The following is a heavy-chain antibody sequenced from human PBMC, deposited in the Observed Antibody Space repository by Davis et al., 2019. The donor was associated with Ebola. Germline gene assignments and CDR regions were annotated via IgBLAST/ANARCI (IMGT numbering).Heavy chain of an antibody. D-gene: IGHD4-17*01. V-gene: IGHV3-73*01. CDR2: IRSKANSYAT. CDR1: GFTFSGSA. Sequence: GESLKISCAASGFTFSGSAMHWVRQASGKGLEWVGRIRSKANSYATAYAASVKGRFTISRDDSKNTAYLQMNSLKTEDTAVYYCTVTVTTLDYWGQGILITVSS. J-gene: IGHJ4*02. CDR3: TVTVTTLDY.